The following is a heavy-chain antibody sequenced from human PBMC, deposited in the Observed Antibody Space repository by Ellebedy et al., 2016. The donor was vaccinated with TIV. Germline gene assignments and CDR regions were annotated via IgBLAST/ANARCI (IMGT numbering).Heavy chain of an antibody. CDR3: VREGDISGYYFGRFDP. CDR1: GFTFRSYA. Sequence: PGGSLRLSCAASGFTFRSYAMHRVRQPPGKGLEWVGVISFEESVKYYANSVKGRFTISRDNSKDTVYLQMDSLRPEDTAIYYCVREGDISGYYFGRFDPWGQGTLVTVSS. J-gene: IGHJ5*02. CDR2: ISFEESVK. D-gene: IGHD6-25*01. V-gene: IGHV3-30*04.